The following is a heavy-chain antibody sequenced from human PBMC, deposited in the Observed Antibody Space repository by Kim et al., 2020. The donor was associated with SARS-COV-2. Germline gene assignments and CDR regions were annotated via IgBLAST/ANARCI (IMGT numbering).Heavy chain of an antibody. Sequence: SYSPSFQGQVTISADKSISTAYLQWSSLKASDTAMYYCARHVRDGAPAGYWGQGTLVTVSS. J-gene: IGHJ4*02. D-gene: IGHD1-26*01. V-gene: IGHV5-51*01. CDR3: ARHVRDGAPAGY.